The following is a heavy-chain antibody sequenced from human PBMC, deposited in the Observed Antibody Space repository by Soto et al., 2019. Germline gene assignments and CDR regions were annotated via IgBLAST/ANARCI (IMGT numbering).Heavy chain of an antibody. J-gene: IGHJ6*02. D-gene: IGHD2-21*02. CDR3: ARDLWGYCGADCYPLDV. V-gene: IGHV4-59*01. CDR1: GGSISSYY. Sequence: SETLSLTCTVSGGSISSYYWSWIRQPPGKGLEWIGYMYNTGSTIYNPPLKSRVTISVDTSKNQFSLKLNSVTAADTAVYYCARDLWGYCGADCYPLDVWGQGTTVTVSS. CDR2: MYNTGST.